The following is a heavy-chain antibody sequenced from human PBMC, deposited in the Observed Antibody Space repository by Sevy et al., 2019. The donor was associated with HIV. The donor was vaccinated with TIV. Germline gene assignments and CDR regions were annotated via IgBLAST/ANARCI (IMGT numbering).Heavy chain of an antibody. V-gene: IGHV4-59*08. CDR3: TRLDSIGHSDS. CDR2: IHHGGAT. Sequence: SETLSLTCTVSDGSVSGYFWSWIRQPPGRGLEWVGNIHHGGATKYNPSLKSRLTISIDTSKNQFSLILTSATAADTAVYYCTRLDSIGHSDSWGQGTPVTVSS. D-gene: IGHD3-22*01. J-gene: IGHJ4*02. CDR1: DGSVSGYF.